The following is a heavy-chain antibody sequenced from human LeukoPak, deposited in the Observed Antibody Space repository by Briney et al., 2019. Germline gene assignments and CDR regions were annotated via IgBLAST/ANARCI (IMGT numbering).Heavy chain of an antibody. CDR3: ARDKIIAAAVAHFDY. CDR1: GFTFSDYY. Sequence: GGSLRLSCAASGFTFSDYYMSWIRQAPGKGLEWVSYISSSGSTIYYADSVKGRFTISRDNAKNSLYLQMNSLRAEDTAVYYCARDKIIAAAVAHFDYWGQGTLVTVSS. D-gene: IGHD6-13*01. V-gene: IGHV3-11*04. J-gene: IGHJ4*02. CDR2: ISSSGSTI.